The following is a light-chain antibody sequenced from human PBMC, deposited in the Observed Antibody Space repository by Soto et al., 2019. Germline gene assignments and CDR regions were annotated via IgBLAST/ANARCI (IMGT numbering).Light chain of an antibody. CDR2: RNI. V-gene: IGLV1-40*01. J-gene: IGLJ1*01. CDR1: NSNFGAGFD. CDR3: QSYDRSLSYV. Sequence: QSVLTQPPSVSGAPGQRVTISCTGTNSNFGAGFDVHWYQHIPGTAPKLLIYRNINRPSGVPDRFSGSRSGTSASLAITGLQAEDEADYYCQSYDRSLSYVFGTGTKLTVL.